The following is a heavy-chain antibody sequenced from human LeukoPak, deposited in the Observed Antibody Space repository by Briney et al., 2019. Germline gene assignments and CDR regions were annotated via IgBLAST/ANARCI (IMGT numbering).Heavy chain of an antibody. Sequence: GESLKISCKGSGYSFTNYWIGWGRQMPGKGLEWMGVIYPGDSDTRYSPSFQGQVTISADKSISTAYLQWSSLKASDIAMYYCARASGIVVVPSAYGGYFDYWGQGTLVTVSS. CDR2: IYPGDSDT. CDR1: GYSFTNYW. V-gene: IGHV5-51*01. D-gene: IGHD2-2*01. J-gene: IGHJ4*02. CDR3: ARASGIVVVPSAYGGYFDY.